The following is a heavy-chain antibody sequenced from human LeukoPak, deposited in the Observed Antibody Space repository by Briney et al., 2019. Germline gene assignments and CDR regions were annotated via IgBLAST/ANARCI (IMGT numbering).Heavy chain of an antibody. CDR1: GGSISSGGYF. Sequence: SQTLSLTCTVSGGSISSGGYFWSWIRQPAGKGLEWIGRFYASGGTNYNPSLQSRVTISVDTSKNQFSLKLSSVTAADTAVYYCASRLPWGVEEYFPHWGQGTLVTVSS. J-gene: IGHJ1*01. D-gene: IGHD7-27*01. V-gene: IGHV4-61*02. CDR2: FYASGGT. CDR3: ASRLPWGVEEYFPH.